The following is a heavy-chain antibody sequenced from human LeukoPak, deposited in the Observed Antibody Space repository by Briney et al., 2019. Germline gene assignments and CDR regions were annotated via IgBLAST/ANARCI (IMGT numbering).Heavy chain of an antibody. CDR3: ARGRIPRFDY. Sequence: SETLSLTCDVYRGSFSGYFLSWIRQTPGKGLEWLGEMNDSGSTNYNPSLKSRVTISVAVSKNQYSLRLTSVTAADTAVYYCARGRIPRFDYWGQGTLVTVSS. CDR1: RGSFSGYF. J-gene: IGHJ4*02. V-gene: IGHV4-34*01. CDR2: MNDSGST.